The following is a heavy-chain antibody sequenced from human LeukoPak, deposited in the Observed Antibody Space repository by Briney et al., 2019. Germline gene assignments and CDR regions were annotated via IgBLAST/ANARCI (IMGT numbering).Heavy chain of an antibody. V-gene: IGHV1-8*03. CDR2: MNPNSGNT. CDR1: GYTFTSYD. J-gene: IGHJ4*02. Sequence: ASVKVSCKASGYTFTSYDINWVRQATGQGLEWMGWMNPNSGNTGYAQKFQGRVTITRNTSISAAYMELSSLRSEDTAVYYCARDSRNWDHAYWGQGTLVTVSS. CDR3: ARDSRNWDHAY. D-gene: IGHD7-27*01.